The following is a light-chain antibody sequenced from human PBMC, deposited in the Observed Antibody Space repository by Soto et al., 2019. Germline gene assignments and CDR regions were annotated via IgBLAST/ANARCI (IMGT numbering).Light chain of an antibody. CDR1: QSVNSSY. V-gene: IGKV3D-20*02. J-gene: IGKJ5*01. CDR2: AAS. Sequence: IVLTQSPGTLSLSPGERGTLSCRASQSVNSSYLAWYQQKPGQAPRLLIFAASSRAAGIPDRFSGSGSGTDFTLIISSLEPEDSAVYYCQQRSNWPPVFTFGQGARLEIK. CDR3: QQRSNWPPVFT.